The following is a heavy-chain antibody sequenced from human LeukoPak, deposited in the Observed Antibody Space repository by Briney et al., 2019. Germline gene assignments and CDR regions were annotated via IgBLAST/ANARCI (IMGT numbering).Heavy chain of an antibody. J-gene: IGHJ6*02. CDR1: GYTFTSYD. V-gene: IGHV1-8*01. CDR3: ATAVTTWIGYYYYGTDV. Sequence: ASVKVSCKASGYTFTSYDINWVRQATGQGLEWMGWMNPNSGNTGYAQKFQGRVTMTRNTSISTAYMELSSLRSEDTAVYYCATAVTTWIGYYYYGTDVWGQGTTVTVSS. CDR2: MNPNSGNT. D-gene: IGHD4-17*01.